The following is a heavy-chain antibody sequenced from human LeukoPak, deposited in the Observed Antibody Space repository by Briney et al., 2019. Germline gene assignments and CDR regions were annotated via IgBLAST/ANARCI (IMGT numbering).Heavy chain of an antibody. V-gene: IGHV4-61*02. CDR2: VYTSGST. CDR3: ACMIVDNWFDP. Sequence: PSETLSLTCTVSGRSISSGSFYSSWIRQPAGKGLEWIGRVYTSGSTNYNPSLKSRVTISIDTSKNQFSLNLSSVTAADTAVYYCACMIVDNWFDPWGQGTLVTVSS. D-gene: IGHD3-22*01. CDR1: GRSISSGSFY. J-gene: IGHJ5*02.